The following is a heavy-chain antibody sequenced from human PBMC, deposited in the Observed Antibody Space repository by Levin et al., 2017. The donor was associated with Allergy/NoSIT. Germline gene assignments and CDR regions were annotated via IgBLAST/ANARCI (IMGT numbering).Heavy chain of an antibody. Sequence: SETLSLTCAVYGGSFSGYYWSWIRQPPGKGLEWIGEINHSGSTNYNPSLKSRVTISVDTSKNQFSLKLSSVTAADTAVYYCAGDVWGSYQDYWGQGTLVTVSS. J-gene: IGHJ4*02. V-gene: IGHV4-34*01. CDR1: GGSFSGYY. CDR2: INHSGST. D-gene: IGHD3-16*01. CDR3: AGDVWGSYQDY.